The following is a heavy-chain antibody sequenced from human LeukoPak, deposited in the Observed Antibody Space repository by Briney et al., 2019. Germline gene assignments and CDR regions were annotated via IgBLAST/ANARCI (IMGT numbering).Heavy chain of an antibody. CDR3: AKDTLAGGYNWFDP. CDR1: GFTFDDYT. J-gene: IGHJ5*02. Sequence: GGSLRLSCAASGFTFDDYTMHWVRQAPGKGLEWVSLISWDGGSTYYADSVKGRFTISRDNSKNSLYLQMNSLRTEDTALYYCAKDTLAGGYNWFDPWGQGTLVTVSS. V-gene: IGHV3-43*01. D-gene: IGHD3-10*01. CDR2: ISWDGGST.